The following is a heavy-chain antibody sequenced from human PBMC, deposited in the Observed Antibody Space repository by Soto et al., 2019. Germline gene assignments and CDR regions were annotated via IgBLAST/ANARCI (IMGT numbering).Heavy chain of an antibody. J-gene: IGHJ4*02. V-gene: IGHV3-49*04. CDR3: TRDWGPTVNDFDY. D-gene: IGHD4-17*01. CDR2: IRSKAYGGTT. Sequence: GWSLRLSCTASVFTFGDYAVSWVRQAPGKGLEWVGFIRSKAYGGTTEYAASVKGRFTISRDDSKSIAYLQMNSLKTEDTAVYYCTRDWGPTVNDFDYWGQGTLVTVSS. CDR1: VFTFGDYA.